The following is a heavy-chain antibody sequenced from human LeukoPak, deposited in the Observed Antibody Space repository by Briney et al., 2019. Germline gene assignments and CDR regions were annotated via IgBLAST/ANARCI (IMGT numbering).Heavy chain of an antibody. CDR1: GVIFSGYS. Sequence: GGSLRLSCAASGVIFSGYSMNWVRQAPGKGLDWVSYISSRSFTIYYADSVKGRFTISRDNAKKSLYLEMNSLRDEDTAVYYCASLYSGGDCYLDYWGQGTLVTVSS. D-gene: IGHD2-21*02. V-gene: IGHV3-48*02. CDR2: ISSRSFTI. J-gene: IGHJ4*02. CDR3: ASLYSGGDCYLDY.